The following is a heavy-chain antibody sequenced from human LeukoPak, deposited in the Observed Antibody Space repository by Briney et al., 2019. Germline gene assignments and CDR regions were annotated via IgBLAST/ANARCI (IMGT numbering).Heavy chain of an antibody. CDR3: ARVVFTGIAAAGHNWFDP. Sequence: PSETLSLTCTVSGGSISSYYWSWIRQPPGKRLEWIGYIYYSGSTNYNPSLKSRVTISVDTSKNQFSLKLSSVTAADTAVYYCARVVFTGIAAAGHNWFDPWGQGTLVTVSS. CDR1: GGSISSYY. CDR2: IYYSGST. D-gene: IGHD6-13*01. J-gene: IGHJ5*02. V-gene: IGHV4-59*01.